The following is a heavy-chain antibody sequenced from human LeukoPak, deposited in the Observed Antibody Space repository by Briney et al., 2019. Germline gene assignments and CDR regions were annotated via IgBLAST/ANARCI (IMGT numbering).Heavy chain of an antibody. D-gene: IGHD5-18*01. V-gene: IGHV3-9*03. Sequence: GGSLRLSCAASGFTFDDYAMHWVRQAPGKGLEWVSGISWNSGSIGYADSVKGRFTISRDNAKNSLYLQMNSLRAEDMALYYCAKARGYSYGNDAFDIWGQGTMVTVSS. CDR1: GFTFDDYA. J-gene: IGHJ3*02. CDR2: ISWNSGSI. CDR3: AKARGYSYGNDAFDI.